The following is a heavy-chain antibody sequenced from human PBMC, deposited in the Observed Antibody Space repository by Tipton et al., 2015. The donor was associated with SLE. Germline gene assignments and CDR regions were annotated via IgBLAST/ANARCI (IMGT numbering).Heavy chain of an antibody. D-gene: IGHD2-15*01. Sequence: TLSLTCNVSGDSISGGNNFWTWVRQHPGKGLDWIGYISYSGAIFYSPSLQGRLTISVDTSQNQFSLKLTSVTAADTAMYYCARFSLYGGGGYYYYMDVWGKGTMVTVSS. CDR2: ISYSGAI. V-gene: IGHV4-31*03. CDR1: GDSISGGNNF. J-gene: IGHJ6*03. CDR3: ARFSLYGGGGYYYYMDV.